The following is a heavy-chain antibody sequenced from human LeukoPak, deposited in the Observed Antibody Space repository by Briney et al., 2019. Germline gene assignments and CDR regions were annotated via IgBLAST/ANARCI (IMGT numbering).Heavy chain of an antibody. D-gene: IGHD2-2*01. Sequence: ASVKVSCKASGYTFTGYYMHWVRQAPGKGLEWMGGFDPEDGETIYAQKFQGRVTMTEDTSTDTAYMELSSLRSEDMAVYYCATDLVVAQFDYWGQGTLVTVSS. CDR1: GYTFTGYY. V-gene: IGHV1-24*01. J-gene: IGHJ4*02. CDR2: FDPEDGET. CDR3: ATDLVVAQFDY.